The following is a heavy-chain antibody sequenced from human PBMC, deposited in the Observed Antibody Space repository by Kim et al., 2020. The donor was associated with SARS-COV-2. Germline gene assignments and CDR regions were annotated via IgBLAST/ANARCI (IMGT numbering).Heavy chain of an antibody. Sequence: GGSLRLSCAASGFTFSNAWMSWVRQAPGKGLEWVGRIKSKTDGGTTDYAAPVKGRFTISRDDSKNTLYLQMNSLKTEDTAVYYCTTDYGSGKGYYYYYGMDVWGQGTTVTVSS. D-gene: IGHD3-10*01. CDR1: GFTFSNAW. V-gene: IGHV3-15*01. CDR2: IKSKTDGGTT. CDR3: TTDYGSGKGYYYYYGMDV. J-gene: IGHJ6*02.